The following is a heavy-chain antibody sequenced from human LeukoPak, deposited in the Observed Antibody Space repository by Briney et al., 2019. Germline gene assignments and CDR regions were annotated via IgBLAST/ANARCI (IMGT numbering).Heavy chain of an antibody. CDR1: GFTFSSYA. CDR2: ISGSGGST. J-gene: IGHJ4*02. V-gene: IGHV3-23*01. D-gene: IGHD6-19*01. CDR3: AKPKYSSGWYFDY. Sequence: EGSLRLSCAASGFTFSSYAMSWVRQAPGKGLEWVSGISGSGGSTYYADSVKGRFTISRDNSKNTLYLQMNSLRADDSAVYYCAKPKYSSGWYFDYWGQGTLVTVSS.